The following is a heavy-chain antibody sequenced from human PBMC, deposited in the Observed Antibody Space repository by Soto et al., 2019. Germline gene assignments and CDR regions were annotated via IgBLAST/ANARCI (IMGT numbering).Heavy chain of an antibody. CDR3: ARGGTAAGSFDY. V-gene: IGHV3-33*01. CDR2: IWYDGSNK. J-gene: IGHJ4*02. Sequence: QVQLVESGGGVVQPGRSLRLSCAASGFTFSSYGMHWVRQAPGKGLEWVAVIWYDGSNKYYADSVKGRFTISRDNSKNTLYLQMNSLRAEDTAVYYCARGGTAAGSFDYWGQGTLVTVSS. CDR1: GFTFSSYG. D-gene: IGHD6-13*01.